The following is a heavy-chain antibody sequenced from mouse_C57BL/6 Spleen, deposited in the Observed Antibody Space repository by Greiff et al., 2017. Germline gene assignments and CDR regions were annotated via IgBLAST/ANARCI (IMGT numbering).Heavy chain of an antibody. D-gene: IGHD2-3*01. Sequence: VKLQESGAELVKPGASVKISCKASGYAFSSYWMNWVKQRPGKGLEWIGQIYPGDGDTNYNGKFKGKATLTADKSSSTAYMQLSSLTSADSAVYFCAGAVYDSYPTWFAYWGQGTLVTVSA. CDR1: GYAFSSYW. V-gene: IGHV1-80*01. J-gene: IGHJ3*01. CDR2: IYPGDGDT. CDR3: AGAVYDSYPTWFAY.